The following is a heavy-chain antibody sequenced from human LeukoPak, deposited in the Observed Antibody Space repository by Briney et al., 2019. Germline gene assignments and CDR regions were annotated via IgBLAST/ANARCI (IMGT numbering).Heavy chain of an antibody. Sequence: GGSLRLSCAASGFTFSTYDMTWVRQAPGKGLEWVSSISGSGRNTYHADSVKGRFTISRDNFRNTLYLQMNSLRAEDAAVYYCAKDPPNDYGDYVDAFDIWGQGTMVTVSS. V-gene: IGHV3-23*01. CDR1: GFTFSTYD. J-gene: IGHJ3*02. CDR2: ISGSGRNT. D-gene: IGHD4-17*01. CDR3: AKDPPNDYGDYVDAFDI.